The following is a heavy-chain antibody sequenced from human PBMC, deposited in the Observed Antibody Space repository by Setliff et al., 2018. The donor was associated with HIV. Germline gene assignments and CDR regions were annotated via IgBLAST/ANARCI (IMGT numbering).Heavy chain of an antibody. CDR2: ISYTGST. J-gene: IGHJ4*02. CDR3: ARQTWEYYDTLTGYNRGPKNFDS. D-gene: IGHD3-9*01. CDR1: GGSINRSNYY. V-gene: IGHV4-39*01. Sequence: SETLSLTCTVPGGSINRSNYYWGWIRQPPVKGLEWIGTISYTGSTYYDPSLKSRVTISLDTSKNQFFLKLSSVTAPDTAIYYCARQTWEYYDTLTGYNRGPKNFDSWGQGTLVTVSS.